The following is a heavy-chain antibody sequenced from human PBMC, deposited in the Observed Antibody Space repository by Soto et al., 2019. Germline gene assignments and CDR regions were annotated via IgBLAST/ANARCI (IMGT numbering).Heavy chain of an antibody. D-gene: IGHD3-9*01. V-gene: IGHV4-59*01. Sequence: SETLSLTCPVSGGSISSYYWSWIRQPPGKGLEWIGYIYYSGSTNYNPSLKSRVTISVDTSKNQFSLKLSSVTAADTAVYYCARGDIWDVWGKETTVTVSS. CDR2: IYYSGST. CDR1: GGSISSYY. CDR3: ARGDIWDV. J-gene: IGHJ6*04.